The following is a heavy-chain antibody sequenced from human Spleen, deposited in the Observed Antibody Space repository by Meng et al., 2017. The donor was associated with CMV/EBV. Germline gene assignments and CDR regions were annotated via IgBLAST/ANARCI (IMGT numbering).Heavy chain of an antibody. Sequence: SLKISCAASGFTFDDYAMHWVRQAPGKGLEWVSSINWNSGTIGYADSVKGRLTISRDNAKNFLYLQMNSLRAEDSALYYCVKDGSSTPGSRYGMDVWGQGTTVTVSS. CDR2: INWNSGTI. CDR3: VKDGSSTPGSRYGMDV. J-gene: IGHJ6*02. V-gene: IGHV3-9*01. CDR1: GFTFDDYA. D-gene: IGHD6-13*01.